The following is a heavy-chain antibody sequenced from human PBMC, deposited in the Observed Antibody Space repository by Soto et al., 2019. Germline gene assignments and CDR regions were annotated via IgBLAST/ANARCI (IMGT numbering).Heavy chain of an antibody. V-gene: IGHV4-39*07. CDR3: ARSPDSSGYYPRRYYYGMDV. Sequence: SETLSLTCSVAGGSISSSDYYWGWIRQPPGKGLEWIATVYYSGNTYYNPSLKSRITISVDKSKNQFSLKLSSVTAADTAVYYCARSPDSSGYYPRRYYYGMDVWGQGTTVTVSS. CDR2: VYYSGNT. D-gene: IGHD3-22*01. CDR1: GGSISSSDYY. J-gene: IGHJ6*02.